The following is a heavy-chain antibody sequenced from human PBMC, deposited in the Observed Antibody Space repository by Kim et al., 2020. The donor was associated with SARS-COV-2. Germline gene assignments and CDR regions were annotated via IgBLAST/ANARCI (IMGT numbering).Heavy chain of an antibody. CDR2: IIPIFGTA. CDR3: ARGAVAGTGEGDFDY. D-gene: IGHD6-19*01. V-gene: IGHV1-69*06. Sequence: SVKVSCKASGGTFSSYAISWVRQAPGQGLEWMGGIIPIFGTANYAQKFQGRVTITADKSTSTAYMELSSLRSEDTAVYYCARGAVAGTGEGDFDYWGQGTLVTVSS. CDR1: GGTFSSYA. J-gene: IGHJ4*02.